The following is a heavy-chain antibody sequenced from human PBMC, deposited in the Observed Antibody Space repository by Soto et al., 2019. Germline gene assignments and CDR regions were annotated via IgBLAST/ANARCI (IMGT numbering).Heavy chain of an antibody. J-gene: IGHJ5*02. V-gene: IGHV3-9*01. Sequence: EVQLVESGGGLVQPGRSLRLSCAASGFTFNDFAMHWVRQAPGKGLEWVASIDWNGANIAYAASVEGRFTISRDNVKNSLFLQMNSLRAEDTAFYFCGRDSGIVAAGRFSFDPRGQGTLVTVSS. D-gene: IGHD6-13*01. CDR1: GFTFNDFA. CDR3: GRDSGIVAAGRFSFDP. CDR2: IDWNGANI.